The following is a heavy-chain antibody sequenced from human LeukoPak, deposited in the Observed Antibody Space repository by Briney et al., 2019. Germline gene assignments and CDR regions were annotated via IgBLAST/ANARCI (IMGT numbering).Heavy chain of an antibody. CDR1: DGSISSYY. CDR2: IYYSGST. D-gene: IGHD4-17*01. V-gene: IGHV4-59*08. CDR3: ARRAMTTVTTIAFDI. J-gene: IGHJ3*02. Sequence: SETLSLTCTVSDGSISSYYWSWIRQPPGKGLEWIGYIYYSGSTNYNPSLKSRVTISVDTSKDQFSLKLSSVTAADTAVYYCARRAMTTVTTIAFDIWGQGTMVTVSS.